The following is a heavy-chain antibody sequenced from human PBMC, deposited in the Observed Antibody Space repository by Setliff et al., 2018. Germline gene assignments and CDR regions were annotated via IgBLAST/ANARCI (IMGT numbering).Heavy chain of an antibody. J-gene: IGHJ4*02. CDR1: GYSISSGYY. CDR2: IYHSGST. CDR3: AKGRGEMDS. Sequence: SETLSLTCTVSGYSISSGYYWGWIRQPPGKGLEWIGSIYHSGSTYYNPSLKSRVTMSIDTSKNQFSLNVRSVTAADTAIYYCAKGRGEMDSWGQGILVTVSS. V-gene: IGHV4-38-2*02. D-gene: IGHD3-10*01.